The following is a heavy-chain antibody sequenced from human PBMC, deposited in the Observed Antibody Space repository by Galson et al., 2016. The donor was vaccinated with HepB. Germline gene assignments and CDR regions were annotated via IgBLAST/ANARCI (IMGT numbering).Heavy chain of an antibody. Sequence: SLRLSCAASGFTFSNYWMHWVRQVPGKGPVWVSRIDSDGSSTKYADSVKGRFTISRDNAKNTLYLQMNSLRADDTAVYYCARDRASSGWYVFGSWGQGTLVTVSS. V-gene: IGHV3-74*03. CDR2: IDSDGSST. CDR1: GFTFSNYW. D-gene: IGHD6-19*01. CDR3: ARDRASSGWYVFGS. J-gene: IGHJ4*02.